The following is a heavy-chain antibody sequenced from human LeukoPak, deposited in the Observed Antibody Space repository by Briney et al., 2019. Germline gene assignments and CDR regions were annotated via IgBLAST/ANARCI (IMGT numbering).Heavy chain of an antibody. Sequence: ASVKVSCKTSGYTFTSHGICWVRQAPGQGLEWMGWISAYNGNRNYAQNLHGRVTMTTDTSTSTAYMELRSLTSDDTAAYYCARGDYGGNGKYWGQGTLVTVSS. V-gene: IGHV1-18*01. D-gene: IGHD4-23*01. CDR3: ARGDYGGNGKY. CDR1: GYTFTSHG. J-gene: IGHJ4*02. CDR2: ISAYNGNR.